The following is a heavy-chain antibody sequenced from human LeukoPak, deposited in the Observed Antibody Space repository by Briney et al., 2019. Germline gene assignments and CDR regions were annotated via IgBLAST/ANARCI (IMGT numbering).Heavy chain of an antibody. D-gene: IGHD3-10*01. Sequence: GGSLRLSCAASGFTFSSYGMHWVRQAPGKGLEWVALISYDGSNKYYADSVKGRFTISRDNSKNALYLQMNSLRADDTAVYYCARHQSSGTYYSPPHNWGQGILVTVSS. J-gene: IGHJ4*02. CDR2: ISYDGSNK. CDR3: ARHQSSGTYYSPPHN. V-gene: IGHV3-30*03. CDR1: GFTFSSYG.